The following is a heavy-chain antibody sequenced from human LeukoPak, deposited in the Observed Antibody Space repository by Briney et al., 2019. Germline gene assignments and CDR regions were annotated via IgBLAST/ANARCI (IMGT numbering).Heavy chain of an antibody. CDR2: IYYSGST. V-gene: IGHV4-39*01. J-gene: IGHJ4*02. CDR1: GGSISSSIYY. D-gene: IGHD2-15*01. Sequence: PSETLSLTCTVSGGSISSSIYYWGWIRQPPGQGLEWIGSIYYSGSTYYNPSLKSRVTISVDTSKNQFSLKLSSVTAADTAVYYCARLPQTIVVVVAASPYFDYWGQGTLVTVSS. CDR3: ARLPQTIVVVVAASPYFDY.